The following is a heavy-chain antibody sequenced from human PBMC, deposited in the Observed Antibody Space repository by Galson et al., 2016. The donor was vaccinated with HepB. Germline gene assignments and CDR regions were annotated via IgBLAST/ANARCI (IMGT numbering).Heavy chain of an antibody. J-gene: IGHJ4*02. CDR3: ATFPGKGQWVLYYFGF. V-gene: IGHV1-24*01. CDR2: FDPEDGET. CDR1: GYTLNELS. D-gene: IGHD1-26*01. Sequence: SVKVSCKVSGYTLNELSMHWVRQVPGKGLEWMGGFDPEDGETVYAQNFQGRVSMTADTSTETAYMELSSLKSEDTAIYYCATFPGKGQWVLYYFGFWGQGTLVTVSS.